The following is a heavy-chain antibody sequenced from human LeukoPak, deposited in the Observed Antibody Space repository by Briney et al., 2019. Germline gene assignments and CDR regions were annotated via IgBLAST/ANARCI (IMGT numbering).Heavy chain of an antibody. J-gene: IGHJ3*02. CDR2: IYPGDSDT. V-gene: IGHV5-51*03. CDR1: GYIFTSYW. Sequence: PGESLTISCKGSGYIFTSYWIGWVRQIPRKGLEWGGIIYPGDSDTIYSPSFQGQVPISADKSISTAYLQWRSLKASDTAMYYCGLSGYYGENAFDIWGQGTMVTVSS. D-gene: IGHD3-22*01. CDR3: GLSGYYGENAFDI.